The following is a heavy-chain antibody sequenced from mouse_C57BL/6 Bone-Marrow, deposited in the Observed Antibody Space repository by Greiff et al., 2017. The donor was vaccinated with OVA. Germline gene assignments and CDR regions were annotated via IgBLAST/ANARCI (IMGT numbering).Heavy chain of an antibody. CDR3: ASGGYDRWFAY. D-gene: IGHD2-2*01. V-gene: IGHV5-17*01. CDR2: ISSGSSTI. CDR1: GFTFSDYG. Sequence: EVHLVESGGGLVKPGGSLKLSCAASGFTFSDYGMHWVRQAPEKALEWVAYISSGSSTIYYADTVKGRFTISRDNAKNTLFLQMTSLRSEDTAMYYCASGGYDRWFAYWGQGTLVTVSA. J-gene: IGHJ3*01.